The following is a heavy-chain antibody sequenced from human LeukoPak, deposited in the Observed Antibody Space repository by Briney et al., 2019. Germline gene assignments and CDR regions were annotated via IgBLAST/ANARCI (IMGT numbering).Heavy chain of an antibody. D-gene: IGHD5-12*01. CDR1: GGSISSGDYY. CDR3: ATTPKGGYSAYLDY. V-gene: IGHV4-30-4*01. J-gene: IGHJ4*02. Sequence: SETLSLTCTVSGGSISSGDYYWSWIRQPPGKGLEWIGYIYYSGSTYYNPSLKSRVTISVDTSKNQFSLKLSSVTAADTAVYYCATTPKGGYSAYLDYWGQGTLVTVSS. CDR2: IYYSGST.